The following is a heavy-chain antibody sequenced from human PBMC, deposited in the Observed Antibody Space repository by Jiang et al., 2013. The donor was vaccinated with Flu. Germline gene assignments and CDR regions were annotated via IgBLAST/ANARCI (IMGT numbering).Heavy chain of an antibody. Sequence: SGGSISDYYWSWIRQAPGKGLEWIGNVYYSGSATYNPSLKSRLTILVDTSKNQFSLKLNSVTAADTAVYYCARGLYSSSWYFQHWGPGTLVTVSS. CDR3: ARGLYSSSWYFQH. CDR2: VYYSGSA. D-gene: IGHD6-13*01. V-gene: IGHV4-59*01. J-gene: IGHJ1*01. CDR1: GGSISDYY.